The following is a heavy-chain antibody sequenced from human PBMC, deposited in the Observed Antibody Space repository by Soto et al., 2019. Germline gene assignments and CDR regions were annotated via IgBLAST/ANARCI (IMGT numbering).Heavy chain of an antibody. J-gene: IGHJ6*02. CDR3: ARRKAMTTVTTSGFYYYGMDV. Sequence: SVKVSCKASGGTFSSYAISWVRQAPGQGLEWMGGIIPIFGTANYAQKFQGRVTITADESTSTAYMELSSLRSEDTAVYYCARRKAMTTVTTSGFYYYGMDVWGQGTTVTVSS. D-gene: IGHD4-17*01. CDR1: GGTFSSYA. V-gene: IGHV1-69*13. CDR2: IIPIFGTA.